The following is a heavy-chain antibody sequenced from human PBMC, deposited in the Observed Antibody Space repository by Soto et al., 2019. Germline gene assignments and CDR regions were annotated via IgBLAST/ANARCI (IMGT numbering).Heavy chain of an antibody. J-gene: IGHJ4*02. Sequence: GGSLRLSCVASGFTISGYWMSWVRQAPGKGLEWVANIKQDGSEQHYVDSVKGRFTISKDYAKNSLFLQMNSLRAEDTAVYYCARALVVVTEYFDYWGQGILVTVSS. D-gene: IGHD3-22*01. V-gene: IGHV3-7*03. CDR2: IKQDGSEQ. CDR1: GFTISGYW. CDR3: ARALVVVTEYFDY.